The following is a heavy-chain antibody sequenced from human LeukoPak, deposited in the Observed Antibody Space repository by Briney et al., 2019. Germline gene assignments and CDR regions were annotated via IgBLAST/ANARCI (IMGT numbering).Heavy chain of an antibody. D-gene: IGHD3-3*01. CDR3: ARYETDDAFDI. Sequence: SSETLSLTCAVYGGTFSGYYWSWIRQPPGKGLEWIGEINHSGSTNYNPSLKSRVTISVDTSKNQFSLKLSSVTAADTAVYYCARYETDDAFDIWGQGTMVTVSS. CDR2: INHSGST. J-gene: IGHJ3*02. V-gene: IGHV4-34*01. CDR1: GGTFSGYY.